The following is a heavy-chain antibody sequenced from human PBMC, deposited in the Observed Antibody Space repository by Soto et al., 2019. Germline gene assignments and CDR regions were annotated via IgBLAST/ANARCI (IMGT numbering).Heavy chain of an antibody. J-gene: IGHJ4*02. CDR1: GGSISSGGYY. CDR3: ATLYMVRGVRTFDY. D-gene: IGHD3-10*01. CDR2: IYYTGST. V-gene: IGHV4-31*03. Sequence: QVQLQESGPGLVRPSQTLSLTCTVSGGSISSGGYYWSWIRQHPGKGLEWIGYIYYTGSTYDNPSLKSRVTISVDTSKNQFSLKLSSVTAADTAVYYCATLYMVRGVRTFDYWGQGTLVTVSS.